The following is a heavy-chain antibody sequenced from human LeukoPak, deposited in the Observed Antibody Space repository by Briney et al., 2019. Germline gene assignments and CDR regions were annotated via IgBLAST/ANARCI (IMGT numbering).Heavy chain of an antibody. Sequence: GGSLRLSCAVSGFTFISYGMQWVRQAPGKGLAWVSRINTDGISTTYADSVKGRFTVSRDNAKKTIFVQMHSLRAEDTAKYYCAKGGAALTDAPHGDVVTTTLDGFDLWGQGAMVTVSS. CDR2: INTDGIST. CDR3: AKGGAALTDAPHGDVVTTTLDGFDL. J-gene: IGHJ3*01. D-gene: IGHD2-21*02. CDR1: GFTFISYG. V-gene: IGHV3-74*01.